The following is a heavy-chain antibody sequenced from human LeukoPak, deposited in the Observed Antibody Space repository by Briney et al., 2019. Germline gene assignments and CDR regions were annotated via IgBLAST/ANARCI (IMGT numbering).Heavy chain of an antibody. J-gene: IGHJ4*02. V-gene: IGHV3-74*01. CDR2: INSDGSST. CDR3: ARHLGTYSDH. D-gene: IGHD7-27*01. CDR1: GFTFSGYW. Sequence: GESLRLSCAASGFTFSGYWMYWVRQAPGKGLVWVSLINSDGSSTNYADSVKGRFTISRDNAKNTLYLQVNSLRADDTAVYYCARHLGTYSDHWGQGTLVTVS.